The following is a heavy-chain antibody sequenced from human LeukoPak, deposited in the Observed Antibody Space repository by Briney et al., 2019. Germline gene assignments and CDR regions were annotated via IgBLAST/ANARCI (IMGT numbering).Heavy chain of an antibody. CDR1: GFTFSNAW. D-gene: IGHD3-22*01. CDR2: IKCKTDGETT. Sequence: GGSLRLSCAASGFTFSNAWLSWVRQAPGKGLEWVGRIKCKTDGETTDYPVPVKGRFTISRDDSQNTLYLQMNSLKTEDTAVYYCTTGGITTDYWGQGALVTVSS. J-gene: IGHJ4*02. V-gene: IGHV3-15*01. CDR3: TTGGITTDY.